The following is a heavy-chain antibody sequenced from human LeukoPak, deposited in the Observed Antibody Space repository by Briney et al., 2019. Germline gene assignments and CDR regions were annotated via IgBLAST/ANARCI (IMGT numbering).Heavy chain of an antibody. J-gene: IGHJ6*03. CDR2: INHSGST. V-gene: IGHV4-34*01. CDR1: GGSFRGYY. D-gene: IGHD6-6*01. CDR3: ARGTPAKAARPNYYYYYYMDV. Sequence: PSETLSLTCAVYGGSFRGYYWSWIRQPPGKGLEWIGEINHSGSTNYNPSLKSRVTISVDTSKNQFSLKLSSVTAADTAVYYCARGTPAKAARPNYYYYYYMDVWGKGTTATVSS.